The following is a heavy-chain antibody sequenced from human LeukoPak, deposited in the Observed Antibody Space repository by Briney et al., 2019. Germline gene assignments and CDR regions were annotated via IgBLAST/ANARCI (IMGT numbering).Heavy chain of an antibody. V-gene: IGHV3-74*01. CDR2: INSDGSST. Sequence: GGSLRLSCAASGFTFSSYWMHWVRQAPGKGLVWVSRINSDGSSTSYADSVKGRFTISRDNAKNSLYLQMNSLRAEDTALYYCAKDKIDGSHYYYGMDVWGQGTTVTVSS. CDR3: AKDKIDGSHYYYGMDV. D-gene: IGHD2/OR15-2a*01. J-gene: IGHJ6*02. CDR1: GFTFSSYW.